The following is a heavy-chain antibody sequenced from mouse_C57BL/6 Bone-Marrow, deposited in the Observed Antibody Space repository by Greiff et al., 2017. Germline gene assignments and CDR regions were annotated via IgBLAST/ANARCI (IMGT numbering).Heavy chain of an antibody. CDR1: GFSLTSYG. Sequence: QVQLQQSGPGLVQPSQSLSITCTVSGFSLTSYGVHWVRQPPGKGLEWLGVIWSGGSTDYNAAFISRMSISKNNSKSQVFFKMNSLQADDTAIYYCATPGGINFYYAMDYWGQGTSVTVSS. D-gene: IGHD1-3*01. CDR3: ATPGGINFYYAMDY. CDR2: IWSGGST. J-gene: IGHJ4*01. V-gene: IGHV2-4*01.